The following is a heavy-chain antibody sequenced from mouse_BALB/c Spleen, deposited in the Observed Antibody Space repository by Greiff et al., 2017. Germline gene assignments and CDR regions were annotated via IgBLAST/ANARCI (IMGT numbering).Heavy chain of an antibody. V-gene: IGHV1-7*01. D-gene: IGHD2-4*01. CDR3: ARCTMITAWFAY. Sequence: VQLQQSGAELAKPGASVKMSCKASGYTFTSYWMHWVKQRPGQGLEWIGYINPSTGYTEYNQKFKDKATLTADKSSSTAYMQLSSLTSEDSAVYYCARCTMITAWFAYWGQGTLVTVSA. CDR1: GYTFTSYW. J-gene: IGHJ3*01. CDR2: INPSTGYT.